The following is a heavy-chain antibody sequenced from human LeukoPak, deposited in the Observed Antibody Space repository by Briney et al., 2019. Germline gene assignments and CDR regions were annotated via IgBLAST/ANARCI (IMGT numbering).Heavy chain of an antibody. CDR2: ITGGHYAT. J-gene: IGHJ5*02. D-gene: IGHD4-17*01. CDR3: TKDPSGDYIGAFDP. Sequence: GGSLRLSCAASGFSFSSLAMTWVRPAPGKGLEWVSSITGGHYATYNTDSVKGRFTISRDNAKNTLYLQMNSLRADDTAIYYCTKDPSGDYIGAFDPWGQGTLVTVSS. V-gene: IGHV3-23*01. CDR1: GFSFSSLA.